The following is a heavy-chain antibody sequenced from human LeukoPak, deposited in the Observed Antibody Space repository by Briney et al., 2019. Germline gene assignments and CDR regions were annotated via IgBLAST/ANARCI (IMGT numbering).Heavy chain of an antibody. V-gene: IGHV3-23*01. CDR1: GFTFSSYA. D-gene: IGHD6-13*01. Sequence: GGSLRLSCAASGFTFSSYAMSWVRQAPGKGLEWVSAISGSGGSTYYADSVKGRFTISRDNPKNTLYLQMNSLRAEDTAVYYCAKGREGAIAAAGGGYWGQGTLVTVSS. CDR2: ISGSGGST. J-gene: IGHJ4*02. CDR3: AKGREGAIAAAGGGY.